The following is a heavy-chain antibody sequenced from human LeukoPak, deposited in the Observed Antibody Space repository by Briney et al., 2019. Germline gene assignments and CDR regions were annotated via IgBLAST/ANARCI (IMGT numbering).Heavy chain of an antibody. CDR1: GGSVSSGSYY. CDR2: IYYSGIT. V-gene: IGHV4-39*01. D-gene: IGHD5-24*01. CDR3: ASLKEMTTIDY. Sequence: PSETLSLTCTVSGGSVSSGSYYWNWIRQPPGKVLEWIGYIYYSGITQYNPSLKSRVTMSVDTSENQFSLRLSSVAAEDTAVYYCASLKEMTTIDYWGQGTRVTVSS. J-gene: IGHJ4*02.